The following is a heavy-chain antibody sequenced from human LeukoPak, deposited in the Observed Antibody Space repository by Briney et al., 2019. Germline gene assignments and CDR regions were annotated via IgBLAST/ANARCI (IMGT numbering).Heavy chain of an antibody. CDR1: GFTFSSYS. J-gene: IGHJ4*02. D-gene: IGHD6-19*01. CDR3: ARGKSSRPESY. CDR2: ISSSSSYI. V-gene: IGHV3-21*01. Sequence: GGSLRLSCAASGFTFSSYSMDWVRQAPGKGLEWVSSISSSSSYIYYADSVKGRFTISRDNAKNSLYLQMNSLRAEDTAVYYCARGKSSRPESYWGQGTLVTVSS.